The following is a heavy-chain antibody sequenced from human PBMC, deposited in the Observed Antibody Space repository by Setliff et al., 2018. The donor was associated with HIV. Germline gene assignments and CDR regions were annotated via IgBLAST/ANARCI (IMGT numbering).Heavy chain of an antibody. J-gene: IGHJ4*02. V-gene: IGHV4-39*02. D-gene: IGHD6-19*01. CDR1: GGSISSTTYY. CDR3: ARERASGWYFDY. Sequence: SETLSLTCTVSGGSISSTTYYWGWIRQPPGKGLEWIGSFHYSGSTYYNPSLKSRVTISVDTSKNQISLKLSSVTAADTAVYYCARERASGWYFDYWGQGTLVTVSS. CDR2: FHYSGST.